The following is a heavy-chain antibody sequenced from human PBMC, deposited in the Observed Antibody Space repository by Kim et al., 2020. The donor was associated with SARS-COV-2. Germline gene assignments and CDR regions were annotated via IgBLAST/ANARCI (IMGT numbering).Heavy chain of an antibody. CDR2: IIPIFGTA. CDR3: ARPSYGSPMDYYYYGMDV. J-gene: IGHJ6*02. CDR1: GGTFSSYA. D-gene: IGHD2-8*01. Sequence: SVKVSCKASGGTFSSYAISWVRQAPGQGLEWMGGIIPIFGTANYAQKFQGRVTITADESTSTVYMELSSLRSEDTAVYYCARPSYGSPMDYYYYGMDVWGQGTTVTVSS. V-gene: IGHV1-69*13.